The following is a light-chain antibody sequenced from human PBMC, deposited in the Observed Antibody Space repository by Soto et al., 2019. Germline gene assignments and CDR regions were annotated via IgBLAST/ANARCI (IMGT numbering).Light chain of an antibody. CDR3: QQSYSSPPT. Sequence: DIQVTQYPSSLSASVEDIVIITCRASQSISNHLNWYQQKPGKASKLLIFAASSLQSGVPSRFSGSRSGPDFTLTISGLQPEDVATYYCQQSYSSPPTFGQGTKVDIK. J-gene: IGKJ1*01. CDR2: AAS. V-gene: IGKV1-39*01. CDR1: QSISNH.